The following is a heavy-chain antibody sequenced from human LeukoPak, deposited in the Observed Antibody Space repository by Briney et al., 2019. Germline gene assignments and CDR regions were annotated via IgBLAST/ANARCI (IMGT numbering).Heavy chain of an antibody. CDR2: IYSSGST. J-gene: IGHJ6*03. D-gene: IGHD3-10*01. V-gene: IGHV4-59*01. CDR1: GGSIRGYY. Sequence: PSETLSLTCTVSGGSIRGYYWSWIRQPPGKGLEWIGYIYSSGSTNYNPSLKSRVTMSVDTSKNQFSLKVSSVTAADTAVYYCARVFDSGSQAYFYYMDVWGKGTRSPSS. CDR3: ARVFDSGSQAYFYYMDV.